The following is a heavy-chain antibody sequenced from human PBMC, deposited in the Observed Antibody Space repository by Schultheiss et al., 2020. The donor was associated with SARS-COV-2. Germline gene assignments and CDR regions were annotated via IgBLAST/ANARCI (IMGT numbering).Heavy chain of an antibody. V-gene: IGHV4-31*03. CDR2: IYYSGST. Sequence: SETLSLTCTVSGGSISSGGYYWSWIRQHPGKGLEWIGYIYYSGSTYYNPSLKSRVTISVDTSKNQFSLKLSSVTAADTAVYYCARDPNYYYDSSGYWNNWFDPWGQGTLVTVSS. J-gene: IGHJ5*02. CDR1: GGSISSGGYY. D-gene: IGHD3-22*01. CDR3: ARDPNYYYDSSGYWNNWFDP.